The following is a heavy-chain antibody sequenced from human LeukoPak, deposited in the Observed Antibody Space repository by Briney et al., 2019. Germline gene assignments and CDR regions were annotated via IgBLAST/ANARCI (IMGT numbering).Heavy chain of an antibody. CDR3: ARQDYDILTGYSFDI. CDR2: IYFSGGT. D-gene: IGHD3-9*01. J-gene: IGHJ3*02. Sequence: SETLSLTCTVPGGSISSSSYYWGWIRQPPGKGLEWIGSIYFSGGTYYNASLKSRVTISVDTSKNQFSLKLSSVTAADTAVYYCARQDYDILTGYSFDIWGQGTMVTVSS. V-gene: IGHV4-39*01. CDR1: GGSISSSSYY.